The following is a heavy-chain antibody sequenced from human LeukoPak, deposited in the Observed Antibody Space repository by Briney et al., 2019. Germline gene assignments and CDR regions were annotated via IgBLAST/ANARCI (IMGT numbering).Heavy chain of an antibody. J-gene: IGHJ3*02. V-gene: IGHV4-59*01. Sequence: SGTLSLTCTVSGGSMNSYYWGWVRQPPGKGLEWIGYIYYSGSTNYNPSLKSRVTISVDTSKNQFSLNLSSMTAADTAVYYCARAIVVVATARNTFDMWGQGTMVTVSS. CDR3: ARAIVVVATARNTFDM. D-gene: IGHD2-15*01. CDR2: IYYSGST. CDR1: GGSMNSYY.